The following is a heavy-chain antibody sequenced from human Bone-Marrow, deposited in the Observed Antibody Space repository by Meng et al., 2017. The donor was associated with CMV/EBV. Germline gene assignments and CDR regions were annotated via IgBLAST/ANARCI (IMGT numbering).Heavy chain of an antibody. J-gene: IGHJ4*02. D-gene: IGHD3-10*01. CDR3: ARGGGGYDY. CDR2: ISRSGSTI. Sequence: GESLKISCAASGFSFSSYEMNWVRQAPGRELEWVSYISRSGSTIYYADSVKGRFTISRDNAKNSLYLQMNSLRAEDTAVYYCARGGGGYDYWGQGTLVTVSS. V-gene: IGHV3-48*03. CDR1: GFSFSSYE.